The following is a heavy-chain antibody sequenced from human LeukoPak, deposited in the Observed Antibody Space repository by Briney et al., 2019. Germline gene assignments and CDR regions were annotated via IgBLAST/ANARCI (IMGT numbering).Heavy chain of an antibody. CDR1: GYTFTGYY. V-gene: IGHV1-2*02. CDR3: ARVGYGWFGELIFDY. D-gene: IGHD3-10*01. Sequence: GASVKVSCKASGYTFTGYYMHWVRQAPGQGLEWMGWINPNSGGTNYAQKFQGRVTMTRDTSISTAYMELSRLRSDDTAVYYCARVGYGWFGELIFDYWGQGTLVTVSS. CDR2: INPNSGGT. J-gene: IGHJ4*02.